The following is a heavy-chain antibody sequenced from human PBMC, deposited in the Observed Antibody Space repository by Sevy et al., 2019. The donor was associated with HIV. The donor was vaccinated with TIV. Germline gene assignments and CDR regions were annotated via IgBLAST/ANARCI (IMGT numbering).Heavy chain of an antibody. CDR3: AREGYYYRSGTYRPPNYYGMDV. V-gene: IGHV1-18*01. Sequence: ASVKVSYKASGYTFSSYGISWVRQAPGQGLEWMGWISDYNGYKNYAHKFQGRVTMSTEKSTRTAYMELRSLRSDDTAVYFCAREGYYYRSGTYRPPNYYGMDVWGQGTAVTVSS. D-gene: IGHD3-10*01. CDR2: ISDYNGYK. CDR1: GYTFSSYG. J-gene: IGHJ6*02.